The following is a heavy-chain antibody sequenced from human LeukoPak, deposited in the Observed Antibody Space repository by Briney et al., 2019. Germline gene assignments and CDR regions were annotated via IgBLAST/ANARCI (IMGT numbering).Heavy chain of an antibody. CDR1: GFTFSSYA. CDR3: AKDEARYCSGGSCYSGVHFWRLRFDYYYGMDV. V-gene: IGHV3-30-3*01. D-gene: IGHD2-15*01. J-gene: IGHJ6*02. CDR2: ISYDGSNK. Sequence: GRSLRLSCAASGFTFSSYAMHWVRQAPGKGLEWVAVISYDGSNKYYADPVKGRFTISRDNSKNTLYLQMNSLRAEDTAVYYCAKDEARYCSGGSCYSGVHFWRLRFDYYYGMDVWGQGTTVTVSS.